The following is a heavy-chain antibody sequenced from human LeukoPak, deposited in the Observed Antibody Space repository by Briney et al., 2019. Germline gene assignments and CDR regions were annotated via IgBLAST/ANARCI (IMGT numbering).Heavy chain of an antibody. J-gene: IGHJ6*03. CDR3: ARQHGGIITGYYYCLVV. V-gene: IGHV4-39*01. CDR2: VYYSGTT. D-gene: IGHD3-16*01. CDR1: GGSISISGFC. Sequence: SETLSLTCSVSGGSISISGFCWGWIRQTQGRGLELFVSVYYSGTTYYNLSLESRVTVSVDTSKNQFSLKLSSVTAADTAIYYCARQHGGIITGYYYCLVVWGKGTTVTVSS.